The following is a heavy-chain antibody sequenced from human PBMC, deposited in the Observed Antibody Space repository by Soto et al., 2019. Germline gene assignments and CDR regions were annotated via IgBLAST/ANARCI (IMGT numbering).Heavy chain of an antibody. V-gene: IGHV1-69*08. D-gene: IGHD2-2*01. J-gene: IGHJ3*02. CDR1: GGTFSSYT. Sequence: QVQLVQSGAEVKKPGSSVKVSCKASGGTFSSYTISWVRQAPGQGLEWMGRIIPILGIANYAKKFQGRVTITANKSTSTAYMELRSLLSEDTAFYYCAREEASCSSTSCYVARGAFDIWGQGTMVTVSS. CDR2: IIPILGIA. CDR3: AREEASCSSTSCYVARGAFDI.